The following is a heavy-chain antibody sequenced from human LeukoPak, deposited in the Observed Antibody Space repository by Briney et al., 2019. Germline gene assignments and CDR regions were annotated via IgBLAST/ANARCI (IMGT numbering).Heavy chain of an antibody. J-gene: IGHJ4*02. Sequence: SGGSLRLSCAASGFTFSSYSMMWVRQAPGKGPEWVSYISSSGSTIYYADSVKGRFTISRDNAKNSLYLQMNSLRAEDTAVYYCAREESSSSGYYFDYWGQGTLVTVSS. CDR1: GFTFSSYS. D-gene: IGHD6-6*01. V-gene: IGHV3-48*04. CDR2: ISSSGSTI. CDR3: AREESSSSGYYFDY.